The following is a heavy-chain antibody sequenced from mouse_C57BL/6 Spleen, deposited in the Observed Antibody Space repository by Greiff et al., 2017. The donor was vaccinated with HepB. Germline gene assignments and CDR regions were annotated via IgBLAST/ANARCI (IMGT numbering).Heavy chain of an antibody. J-gene: IGHJ3*01. Sequence: EVQLVESGGGLVQPGESLKLSCESNEYEFPSHDMSWVRKTPEKRLELVAAINSDGGSTNYPDTMESRFIISRDKTKKTLYLQMSSLRSEDTALYYCARHGDGYAWFAYWGQGTLVTVSA. CDR2: INSDGGST. V-gene: IGHV5-2*01. CDR1: EYEFPSHD. D-gene: IGHD2-3*01. CDR3: ARHGDGYAWFAY.